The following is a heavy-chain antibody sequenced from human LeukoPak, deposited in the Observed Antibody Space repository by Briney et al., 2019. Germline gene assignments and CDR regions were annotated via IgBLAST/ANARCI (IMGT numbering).Heavy chain of an antibody. CDR2: ISWDSGSL. Sequence: GRSLRLSCAASGFTFDDYAMHWVRQAPGKGLEWVSGISWDSGSLGYADSVKGRFTISRDNAKNSLYLEMNSLRPEDTAFYYCAKDRARGYYYYYGMDVWGQGTTVTVSS. J-gene: IGHJ6*02. CDR3: AKDRARGYYYYYGMDV. CDR1: GFTFDDYA. V-gene: IGHV3-9*01.